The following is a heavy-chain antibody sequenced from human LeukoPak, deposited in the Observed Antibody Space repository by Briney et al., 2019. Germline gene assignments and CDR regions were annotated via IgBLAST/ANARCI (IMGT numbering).Heavy chain of an antibody. D-gene: IGHD5-18*01. CDR3: ARRPLYSYGPNDY. Sequence: SETLSLTCAVYGGSFSGYYWSWIRQPPGKGLEWIGEINHSGGTNYNPSLKSRVTISVDSTKNQFSLRLSSVTAADTAVYYCARRPLYSYGPNDYWGQGTLVTVSS. CDR1: GGSFSGYY. V-gene: IGHV4-34*01. J-gene: IGHJ4*02. CDR2: INHSGGT.